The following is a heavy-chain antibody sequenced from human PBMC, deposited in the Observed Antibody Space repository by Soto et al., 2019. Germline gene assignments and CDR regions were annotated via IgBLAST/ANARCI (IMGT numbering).Heavy chain of an antibody. J-gene: IGHJ5*02. CDR1: GETFGSDD. CDR2: IIPICGTT. Sequence: SVKVSCKASGETFGSDDITWVRQAPPQGLEWVGRIIPICGTTNYAQNLQGRVTITADKSTLTSYMELHSLTSDDTAPYYCASDSAGSGYYTIGLYPWGQGTQVTVSS. CDR3: ASDSAGSGYYTIGLYP. D-gene: IGHD3-22*01. V-gene: IGHV1-69*06.